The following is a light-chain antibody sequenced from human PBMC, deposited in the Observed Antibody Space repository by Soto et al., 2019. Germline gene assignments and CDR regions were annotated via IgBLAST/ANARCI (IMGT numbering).Light chain of an antibody. CDR3: QQGNSFPS. V-gene: IGKV1D-12*01. CDR2: DAS. J-gene: IGKJ3*01. Sequence: DIQMTQSPSSVYASVGDRVTMTCRARQGISSWLGWYQQRPGKAPTLLIYDASTLVTGATLRFSGSGAGTTFSLTISSLQPEDFATYYCQQGNSFPSFGPGTTVNVK. CDR1: QGISSW.